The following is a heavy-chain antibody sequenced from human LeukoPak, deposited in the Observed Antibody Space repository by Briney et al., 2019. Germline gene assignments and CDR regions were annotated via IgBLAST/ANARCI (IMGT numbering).Heavy chain of an antibody. CDR1: GFTVSSNY. CDR3: ARTRSFDWRYDAFDI. Sequence: GGSLRLSCAASGFTVSSNYMSWVRQAPGKGLEWVSVIYSGGSTYYADSVKGRFTISRDNSKNTLYLQMNSLRAEDTAVYYCARTRSFDWRYDAFDIWGQGTMVTVSS. V-gene: IGHV3-66*01. J-gene: IGHJ3*02. CDR2: IYSGGST. D-gene: IGHD3-9*01.